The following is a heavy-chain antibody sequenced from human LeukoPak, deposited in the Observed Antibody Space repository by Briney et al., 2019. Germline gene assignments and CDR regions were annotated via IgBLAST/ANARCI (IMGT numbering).Heavy chain of an antibody. CDR2: ISGSGGST. V-gene: IGHV3-23*01. CDR1: AFTFSSHA. Sequence: PGGSLRLSCAASAFTFSSHAMSWVRQAPGKGLEWVSAISGSGGSTYYADSVKGRFTISRDNSKNTLYLLMNSLRAEDTAVYYCAKGHRLGGFDYWGQGTLVSVSS. J-gene: IGHJ4*02. CDR3: AKGHRLGGFDY.